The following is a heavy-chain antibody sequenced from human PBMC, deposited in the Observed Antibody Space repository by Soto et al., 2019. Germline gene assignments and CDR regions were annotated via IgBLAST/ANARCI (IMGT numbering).Heavy chain of an antibody. Sequence: GSLRLSCAGSGFTFGRHWMTWVRQAPGKGLEWVANIKEDGSEIYYVDSVKGRFTISRDNAKNSVYLQMNSLRAEDTALYYCARDTYGDYKSDYWGQGTLVTVSS. D-gene: IGHD4-17*01. CDR1: GFTFGRHW. CDR3: ARDTYGDYKSDY. CDR2: IKEDGSEI. V-gene: IGHV3-7*01. J-gene: IGHJ4*02.